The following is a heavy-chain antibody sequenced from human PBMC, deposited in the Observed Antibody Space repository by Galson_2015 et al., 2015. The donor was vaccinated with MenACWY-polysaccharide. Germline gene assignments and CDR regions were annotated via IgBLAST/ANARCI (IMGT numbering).Heavy chain of an antibody. V-gene: IGHV3-11*01. D-gene: IGHD3-10*01. CDR2: ISSSGSTI. J-gene: IGHJ4*02. CDR3: ARDAWYGPGSYSDLDY. CDR1: GFTFSDYY. Sequence: SLRLSCAASGFTFSDYYMSWIRQAPGKGLEWVSYISSSGSTIYYADSVKGRFTISRDNAKNSLYLQMNSLRAEDTAVYYCARDAWYGPGSYSDLDYWGQGTLVTVSS.